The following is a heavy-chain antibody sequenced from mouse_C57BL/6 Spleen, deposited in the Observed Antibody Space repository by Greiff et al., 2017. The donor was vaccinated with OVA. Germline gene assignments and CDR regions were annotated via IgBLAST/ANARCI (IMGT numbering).Heavy chain of an antibody. CDR2: IHPSDSDT. Sequence: QVQLQQPGAELVKPGASVKVSCKASGYTFTSYWMHWVKQRPGQGLEWIGRIHPSDSDTNYNQKFKGKATLTVDKSSSTAYMQLSSRTSEDSAVYYCARYGLPTGPATGFAYWGQGTLVTVSA. D-gene: IGHD3-1*01. CDR1: GYTFTSYW. V-gene: IGHV1-74*01. CDR3: ARYGLPTGPATGFAY. J-gene: IGHJ3*01.